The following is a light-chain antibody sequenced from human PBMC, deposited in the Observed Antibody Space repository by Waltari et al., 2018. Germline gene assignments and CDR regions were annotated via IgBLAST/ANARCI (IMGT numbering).Light chain of an antibody. V-gene: IGKV3-15*01. CDR2: GAS. Sequence: DIVMTQSPATLSVSPGERATLSCRASQSVGPNLAWYQQKPGQAPRALIYGASTRPAGVPGTFSGSGSGTEFTLTISSVQSEDLAVYYCQQYHDWPRTFGQGTKVEFK. J-gene: IGKJ1*01. CDR1: QSVGPN. CDR3: QQYHDWPRT.